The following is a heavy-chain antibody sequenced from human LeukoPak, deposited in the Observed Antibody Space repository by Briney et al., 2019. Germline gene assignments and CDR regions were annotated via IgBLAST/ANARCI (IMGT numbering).Heavy chain of an antibody. J-gene: IGHJ4*02. CDR3: ASNEAAPYYFDY. D-gene: IGHD6-6*01. CDR2: IIPILGTA. CDR1: GGTFSSYA. V-gene: IGHV1-69*10. Sequence: SVKVSCKASGGTFSSYAISWVRQAPGQGLEWMGGIIPILGTANYAQKFQGRVTITADKSTSTAYMELSSLRSEDTAVYYCASNEAAPYYFDYWGQGTLVTVSS.